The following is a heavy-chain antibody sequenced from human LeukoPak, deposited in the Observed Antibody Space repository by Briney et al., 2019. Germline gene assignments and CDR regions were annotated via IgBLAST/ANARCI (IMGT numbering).Heavy chain of an antibody. CDR3: ARVTYYDILTGYSPGEFDP. CDR1: GGSISSGGYY. CDR2: IYHSGST. V-gene: IGHV4-30-2*01. D-gene: IGHD3-9*01. J-gene: IGHJ5*02. Sequence: TSETLSLTCTVSGGSISSGGYYWSWIRQPPGKGLEWIGYIYHSGSTYYNPSLKSRVTISVDRSKYQFSLKLSSVTAADTAVYYCARVTYYDILTGYSPGEFDPWGQGTLVTVSS.